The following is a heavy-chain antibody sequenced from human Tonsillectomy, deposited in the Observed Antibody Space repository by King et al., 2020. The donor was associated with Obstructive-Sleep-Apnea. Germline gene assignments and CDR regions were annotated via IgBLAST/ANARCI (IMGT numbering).Heavy chain of an antibody. Sequence: QLQESGPGLVKPSETLSLTCTVSGGSISSYYWSWIRQPPGKGLEWIGYIYYSGSTNYNPSLKSRVTISVDTSKNQFSLKLSSVTAADTAVYYCAGDNGAEYYYYYGMDVWGQGTTVTVSS. CDR1: GGSISSYY. CDR3: AGDNGAEYYYYYGMDV. CDR2: IYYSGST. D-gene: IGHD3-10*01. J-gene: IGHJ6*02. V-gene: IGHV4-59*01.